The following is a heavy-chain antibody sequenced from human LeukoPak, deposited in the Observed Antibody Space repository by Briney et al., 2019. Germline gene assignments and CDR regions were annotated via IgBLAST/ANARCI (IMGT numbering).Heavy chain of an antibody. CDR3: ARRDGSWFYFDY. Sequence: GGSLKLSCAASGFTFSSYSMNWVRQAPGKGLEWVSSISGSSSYIYYADSVKGRFTISRDNAKNSLYLQMNSLRAEDTAVYYCARRDGSWFYFDYWGQGTLVTVSS. D-gene: IGHD3-10*01. CDR1: GFTFSSYS. CDR2: ISGSSSYI. V-gene: IGHV3-21*01. J-gene: IGHJ4*02.